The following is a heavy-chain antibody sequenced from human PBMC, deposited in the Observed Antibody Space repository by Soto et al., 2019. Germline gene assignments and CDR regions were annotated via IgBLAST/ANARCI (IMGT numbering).Heavy chain of an antibody. CDR1: GGSISSSSYY. CDR3: ARSWLSERPPAFDI. V-gene: IGHV4-39*01. J-gene: IGHJ3*02. D-gene: IGHD6-19*01. Sequence: NPSETLSLTCTVSGGSISSSSYYWGWIRQPPGKGLEWIGSIYYSGSTYYNPSLKSRVTISVDTSKNQFSLKLSSVTAADTAVYYCARSWLSERPPAFDIWGQGTMVTVSS. CDR2: IYYSGST.